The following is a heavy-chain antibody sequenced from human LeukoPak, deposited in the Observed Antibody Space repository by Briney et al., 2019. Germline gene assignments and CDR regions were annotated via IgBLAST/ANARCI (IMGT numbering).Heavy chain of an antibody. CDR1: GYTFTGYY. J-gene: IGHJ4*02. CDR2: INPKSGDT. D-gene: IGHD1-26*01. CDR3: TRGGGGWPLDY. Sequence: GASVKVSCKASGYTFTGYYMHWVRQAPGQGLEWMGRINPKSGDTDYAQKFQGRVTMTRDTSISTAYMELSRLRSDDTAVYYCTRGGGGWPLDYWGQGTLVTVSS. V-gene: IGHV1-2*06.